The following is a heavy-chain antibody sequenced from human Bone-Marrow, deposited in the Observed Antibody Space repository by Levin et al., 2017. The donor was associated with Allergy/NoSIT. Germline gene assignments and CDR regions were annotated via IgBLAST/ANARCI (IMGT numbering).Heavy chain of an antibody. D-gene: IGHD2-2*01. J-gene: IGHJ4*02. CDR3: ARGCSSTACYLQY. V-gene: IGHV3-30-3*01. Sequence: LSLTCAASGFIFSDYAMHWVRQAPGKGLEWVGVISYEGSNKYYADSVKGRFTISRDDSKNTLYLQMNNLRVEDTAVYFCARGCSSTACYLQYWGQGTLVTVSS. CDR1: GFIFSDYA. CDR2: ISYEGSNK.